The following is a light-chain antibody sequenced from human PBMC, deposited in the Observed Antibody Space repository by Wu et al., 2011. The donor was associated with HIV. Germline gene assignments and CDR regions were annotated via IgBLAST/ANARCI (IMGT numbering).Light chain of an antibody. V-gene: IGKV3D-20*02. J-gene: IGKJ5*01. Sequence: EIVLTQSPGTLSLSPGESVTLSCRASQSVTSTYLAWYQQKPGQAPRLLIYGASSRATGIPDTFSGSGSGTDFTLTISSLEPEDFAFYYCQQGSNWPLTFGQGTRLEIK. CDR3: QQGSNWPLT. CDR1: QSVTSTY. CDR2: GAS.